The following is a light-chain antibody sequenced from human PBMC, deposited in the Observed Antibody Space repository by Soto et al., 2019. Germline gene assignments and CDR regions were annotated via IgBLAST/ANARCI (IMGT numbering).Light chain of an antibody. Sequence: QSALTQPASVSGSPGQSITISCTGTSSDVGGYNYVSWYQQHPGTAPKLMIYDVSNRPSGVSNRFSGSKSGNTASLTISGRQAEDEADDYCSAYTSSSTVVFGGGTKLTVL. J-gene: IGLJ2*01. CDR2: DVS. CDR1: SSDVGGYNY. CDR3: SAYTSSSTVV. V-gene: IGLV2-14*03.